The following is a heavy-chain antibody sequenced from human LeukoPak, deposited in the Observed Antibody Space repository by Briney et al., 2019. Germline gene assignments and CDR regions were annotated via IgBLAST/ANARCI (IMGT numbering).Heavy chain of an antibody. Sequence: GGSLRLSCAASGFTFSSYWMHWVRQAPGKGLVWVSRINSDGSSTSYADSVKGRFTISRDNAKNTLYLQMNSLRAEDTAVYYCARDRLDIVATTLLYYYGMDVWGQGTTVTVSS. V-gene: IGHV3-74*01. CDR2: INSDGSST. CDR3: ARDRLDIVATTLLYYYGMDV. CDR1: GFTFSSYW. J-gene: IGHJ6*02. D-gene: IGHD5-12*01.